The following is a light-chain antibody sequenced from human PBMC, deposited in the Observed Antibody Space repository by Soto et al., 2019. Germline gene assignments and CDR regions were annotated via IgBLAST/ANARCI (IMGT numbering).Light chain of an antibody. J-gene: IGLJ1*01. Sequence: SVLTQPASVSGSPGQSITTSCTGTSSDVGGYNYVSWYQQHPGKAPKLMIYEVSDRPSGISNRFSGSKSGNTASLTISGLQAEDEADYYCSSYTSSLSYVFGTGTKVTVL. CDR2: EVS. V-gene: IGLV2-14*01. CDR3: SSYTSSLSYV. CDR1: SSDVGGYNY.